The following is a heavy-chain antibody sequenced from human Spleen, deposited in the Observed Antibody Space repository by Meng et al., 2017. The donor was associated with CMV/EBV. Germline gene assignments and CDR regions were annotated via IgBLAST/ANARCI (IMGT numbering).Heavy chain of an antibody. Sequence: ASVKVSCKASGYTFTGYYMHWVRQAPGQGLEWMGWINPNSGGTNYAQKFQGRVTMTRDTSISTAYMELSRLRSEDTAVYYCVRDGYRGGAFDIWGQGTMVTVSS. D-gene: IGHD6-13*01. CDR3: VRDGYRGGAFDI. CDR1: GYTFTGYY. CDR2: INPNSGGT. V-gene: IGHV1-2*02. J-gene: IGHJ3*02.